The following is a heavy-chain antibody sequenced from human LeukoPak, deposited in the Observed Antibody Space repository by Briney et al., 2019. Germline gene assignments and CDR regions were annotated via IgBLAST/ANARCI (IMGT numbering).Heavy chain of an antibody. V-gene: IGHV7-4-1*02. CDR1: GYTLSSHA. J-gene: IGHJ4*02. CDR3: ARGLRGYSYGLQYY. D-gene: IGHD5-18*01. CDR2: INTNTGNP. Sequence: ASVKVSCKTSGYTLSSHAMNWVRQAPGQGLEWMGWINTNTGNPTYAQGFTGRFVFSLDTSVSTAYLQISSLKAEDTAVYYCARGLRGYSYGLQYYWGQGTLVTVSS.